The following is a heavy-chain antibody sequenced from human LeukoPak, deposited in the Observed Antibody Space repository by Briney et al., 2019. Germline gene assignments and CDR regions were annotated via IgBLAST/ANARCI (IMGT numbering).Heavy chain of an antibody. V-gene: IGHV3-21*01. J-gene: IGHJ5*02. D-gene: IGHD4-17*01. CDR3: ARDRDDYGYNWFDP. Sequence: PGGSLRLSCAASGFTFGSYGMHSVRQAPGKGLEWVSSISSSSSYIYYADSVKGRFTISRDNAKSSLFLQMNSPRAEDTAVYYCARDRDDYGYNWFDPWGQGTLVTVSS. CDR2: ISSSSSYI. CDR1: GFTFGSYG.